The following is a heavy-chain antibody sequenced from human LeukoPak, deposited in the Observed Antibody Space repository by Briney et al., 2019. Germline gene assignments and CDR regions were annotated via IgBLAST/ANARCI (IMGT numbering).Heavy chain of an antibody. Sequence: SETLSLTCTVSGGSVGSSSYYWGWIRQPPGKGLEWIGNIHYTGTTYYNPSLKSRVTISVDTSKNQFSLKVNSVTAADTAVYHCARLSPAAGPWYFDYWGQGTLVTVSS. CDR1: GGSVGSSSYY. V-gene: IGHV4-39*01. J-gene: IGHJ4*02. CDR3: ARLSPAAGPWYFDY. CDR2: IHYTGTT. D-gene: IGHD6-13*01.